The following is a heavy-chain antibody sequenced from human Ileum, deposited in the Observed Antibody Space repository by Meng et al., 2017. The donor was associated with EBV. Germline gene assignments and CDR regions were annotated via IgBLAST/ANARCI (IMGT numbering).Heavy chain of an antibody. Sequence: QVHLTQLGAGLFKPSETLSLTCAVYGGFFSGYYWSWIRQSPGKGLEWIGEINHSGSTNYNPSLKSRVTISVDTSKNQFSLKLTSVTAADTAVYYCAREARSSGYHPGIGPWGQGTLVTVSS. CDR2: INHSGST. CDR1: GGFFSGYY. D-gene: IGHD3-22*01. CDR3: AREARSSGYHPGIGP. V-gene: IGHV4-34*02. J-gene: IGHJ5*02.